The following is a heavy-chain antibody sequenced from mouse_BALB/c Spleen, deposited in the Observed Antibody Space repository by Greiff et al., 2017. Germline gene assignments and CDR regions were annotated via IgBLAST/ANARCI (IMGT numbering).Heavy chain of an antibody. CDR1: GFTFSSYA. D-gene: IGHD1-2*01. CDR2: ISSGGST. Sequence: DVKLVESGGGLVKPGGSLKLSCAASGFTFSSYAMSWVRQTPEKRLEWVASISSGGSTYYPDSVKGRFTISRDNARNILYLQMSSLRSEDTAMYYCAREGTTATYWYFDVWGAGTTVTVSS. J-gene: IGHJ1*01. V-gene: IGHV5-6-5*01. CDR3: AREGTTATYWYFDV.